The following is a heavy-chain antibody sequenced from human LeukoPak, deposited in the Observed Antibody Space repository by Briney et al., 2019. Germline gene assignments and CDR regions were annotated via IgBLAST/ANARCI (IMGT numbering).Heavy chain of an antibody. CDR2: INHSGST. D-gene: IGHD3-3*01. V-gene: IGHV4-34*01. CDR1: GGSISSYY. J-gene: IGHJ4*02. Sequence: SETLSLTCTVSGGSISSYYWSWIRQPPGKGLEWIGEINHSGSTNYNPSLKSRVTISVDTSKNQFSLKLSSVTAADTAVYYCARANRIRRDFWSGYYSGFDYWGQGTLVTVSS. CDR3: ARANRIRRDFWSGYYSGFDY.